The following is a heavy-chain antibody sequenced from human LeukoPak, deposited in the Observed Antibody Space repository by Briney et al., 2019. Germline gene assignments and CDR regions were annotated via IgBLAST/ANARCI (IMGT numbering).Heavy chain of an antibody. V-gene: IGHV2-70*11. CDR3: ARFYDSSGYYYVTRNYFDY. CDR2: IDWDDDK. J-gene: IGHJ4*02. Sequence: SGPALVKPTQTLTLTCTFSGFSFSTSGMCVSWIRQPPGKALEWLARIDWDDDKYYSTSLKTRLTISKDTSKNQVVLTMTNMDPVDTATYYCARFYDSSGYYYVTRNYFDYWGQGTLVTVSS. D-gene: IGHD3-22*01. CDR1: GFSFSTSGMC.